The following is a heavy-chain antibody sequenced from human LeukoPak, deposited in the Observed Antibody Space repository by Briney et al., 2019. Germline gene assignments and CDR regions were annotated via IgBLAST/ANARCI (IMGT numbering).Heavy chain of an antibody. D-gene: IGHD4-23*01. J-gene: IGHJ6*04. CDR3: ARGSPDYGGKLRDGMDV. CDR2: ISSSGSTI. Sequence: GGSLRLSCAASGFTFSSYEMNWVRQAPGKGLGWVSYISSSGSTIYYADSVKGRFTISRDNAKNSLYLQMNSLRAEDKAVYHCARGSPDYGGKLRDGMDVWGKETTVTVSS. V-gene: IGHV3-48*03. CDR1: GFTFSSYE.